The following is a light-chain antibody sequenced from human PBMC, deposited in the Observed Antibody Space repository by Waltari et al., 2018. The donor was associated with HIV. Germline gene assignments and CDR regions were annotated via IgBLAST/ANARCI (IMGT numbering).Light chain of an antibody. V-gene: IGLV1-47*01. CDR3: AVGDDSLRGRV. CDR1: NSNIGRNS. J-gene: IGLJ3*02. Sequence: QSVVTQPPSASGTPGQRVVISCSGSNSNIGRNSVNWYQQVPGAAPKILISRDEQRFAAVPARFSVSRSATSAALAISELRAEDEADYDCAVGDDSLRGRVSGGGTKLTVL. CDR2: RDE.